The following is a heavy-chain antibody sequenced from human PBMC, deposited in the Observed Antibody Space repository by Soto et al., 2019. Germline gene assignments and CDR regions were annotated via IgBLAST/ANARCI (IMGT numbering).Heavy chain of an antibody. CDR3: ARHYCDSLDCGLDY. Sequence: QVHLVQSEAEVKKPGASVTVSCKTFGYKFSDFYLNWVRQTPGQGLEWMGWINPESGDKGYAQKFKDRVTITADESSATYYMGLSSLNSDDTAMYFCARHYCDSLDCGLDYWGQGTRVNVSS. V-gene: IGHV1-2*02. D-gene: IGHD2-21*01. CDR1: GYKFSDFY. CDR2: INPESGDK. J-gene: IGHJ4*02.